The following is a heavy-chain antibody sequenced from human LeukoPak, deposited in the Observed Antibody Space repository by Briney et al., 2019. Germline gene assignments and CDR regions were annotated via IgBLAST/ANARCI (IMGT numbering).Heavy chain of an antibody. D-gene: IGHD3-22*01. V-gene: IGHV4-59*01. CDR1: GGSISSYY. Sequence: PSETLSLTCTVSGGSISSYYWSWIRQPPGKGLEWIGYIYYSGSTNYNPSLRSRVTISVDTSKNQFSLKLSSVTAADTAVYYCARGGYYDSSGYYYLPDYWGQGTLVIVSS. CDR2: IYYSGST. J-gene: IGHJ4*02. CDR3: ARGGYYDSSGYYYLPDY.